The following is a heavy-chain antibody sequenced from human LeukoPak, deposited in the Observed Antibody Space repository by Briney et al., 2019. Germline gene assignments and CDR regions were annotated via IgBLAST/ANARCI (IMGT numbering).Heavy chain of an antibody. CDR2: MDPTGSQK. CDR1: QFTFNGSW. D-gene: IGHD1-1*01. Sequence: PGGSPRLSCADSQFTFNGSWMTWVRQAPGKGLEWVANMDPTGSQKRYVDSVRGRFTISKDNPGASLYLDMHSLRAEDTAIYYCAIWTSGNYWGQGTLVTVSS. V-gene: IGHV3-7*01. CDR3: AIWTSGNY. J-gene: IGHJ4*02.